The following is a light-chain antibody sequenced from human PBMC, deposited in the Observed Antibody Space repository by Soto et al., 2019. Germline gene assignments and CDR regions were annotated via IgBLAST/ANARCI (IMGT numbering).Light chain of an antibody. CDR3: QLWDSSSDHRLV. CDR2: FNT. V-gene: IGLV3-21*04. Sequence: SYELTQPPSLSVAPGQTARITCGGGNIESKSVHWYQQKPGQAPVLVIYFNTDRPAGIPERFSGSNSGNTATLTNGRVEAWYEAYDYCQLWDSSSDHRLVFGGGTKLAVL. J-gene: IGLJ2*01. CDR1: NIESKS.